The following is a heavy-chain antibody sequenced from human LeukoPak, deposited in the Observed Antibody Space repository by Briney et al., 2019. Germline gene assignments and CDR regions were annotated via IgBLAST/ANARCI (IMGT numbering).Heavy chain of an antibody. CDR3: ARCQVVPAAIGMDV. CDR1: GGTFSSYA. J-gene: IGHJ6*02. CDR2: IIPILGIA. Sequence: GGSLRLSCAASGGTFSSYAISWVRQAPGQGLEWMGRIIPILGIANYAQKFQGRVTITADKSTSTAYMELSSLRSEDTAVYYCARCQVVPAAIGMDVWGQGTTVTVSS. D-gene: IGHD2-2*01. V-gene: IGHV1-69*04.